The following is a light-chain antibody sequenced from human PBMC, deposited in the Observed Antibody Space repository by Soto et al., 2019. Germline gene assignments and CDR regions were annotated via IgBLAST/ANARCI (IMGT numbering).Light chain of an antibody. J-gene: IGKJ1*01. CDR1: QTVSITY. CDR3: QQYGSSPRT. V-gene: IGKV3-20*01. Sequence: PGESATLSCRASQTVSITYLTWYQQKPGQAPRLLIYGASTRATGIPARFSGSGSGTDFTLTISRMEPEDFAVYCCQQYGSSPRTFGQGTKVDIK. CDR2: GAS.